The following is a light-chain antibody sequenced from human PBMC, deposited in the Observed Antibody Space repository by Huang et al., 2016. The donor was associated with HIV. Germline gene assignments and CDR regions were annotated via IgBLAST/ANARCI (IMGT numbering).Light chain of an antibody. V-gene: IGKV3-20*01. CDR3: QQYGSSPYT. J-gene: IGKJ2*01. Sequence: LSCRTSQSIGSSYLAWYQQKPGQAPRLLSYGASSRATGIPDRFIGSGSGTDFTLTISRLEPEDSAVYYCQQYGSSPYTFGQGTKLEIK. CDR1: QSIGSSY. CDR2: GAS.